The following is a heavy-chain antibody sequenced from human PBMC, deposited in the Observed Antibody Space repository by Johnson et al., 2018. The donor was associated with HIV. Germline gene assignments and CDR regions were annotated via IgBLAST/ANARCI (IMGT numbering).Heavy chain of an antibody. CDR3: ARSPETGDRLWRAFDI. CDR1: DFTVSGNY. J-gene: IGHJ3*02. CDR2: IHSGGTT. D-gene: IGHD4-17*01. Sequence: VQLVESGGGLVKPGGSLTLSCAASDFTVSGNYMSWVRQAPGKGLEWVSLIHSGGTTFYADSVRGRFTISRDSSKNTLDLQMKSLRVEDTAVYYRARSPETGDRLWRAFDIWGHGTMVTVSS. V-gene: IGHV3-53*01.